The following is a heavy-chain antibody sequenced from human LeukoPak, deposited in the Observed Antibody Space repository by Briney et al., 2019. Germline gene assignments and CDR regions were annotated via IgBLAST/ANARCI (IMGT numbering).Heavy chain of an antibody. CDR2: IYHSGST. J-gene: IGHJ4*02. CDR1: GYSISSGYF. Sequence: SETLSLTRTVSGYSISSGYFWGWIRQPPGKGLEWIGSIYHSGSTHYNPSLKSRVTISVDTSKNQFSLKLSSVTAADTAVYYCATKSLYDSSGYYIDYWGQGTLVTVSS. CDR3: ATKSLYDSSGYYIDY. D-gene: IGHD3-22*01. V-gene: IGHV4-38-2*02.